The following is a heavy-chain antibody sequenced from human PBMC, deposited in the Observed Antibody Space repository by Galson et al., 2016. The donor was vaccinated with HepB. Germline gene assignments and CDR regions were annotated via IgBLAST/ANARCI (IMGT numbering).Heavy chain of an antibody. J-gene: IGHJ5*02. CDR1: GFPFSGHW. Sequence: SLRLSCAASGFPFSGHWMHWVRQPPGKGLVWVARINSDGTTTDYAHSVKGRFSVSRDNAGNTLYLQMNSLRAEGTATYYCAKEWGFSIYGLPWFDPRGQGTLVAVSS. CDR3: AKEWGFSIYGLPWFDP. CDR2: INSDGTTT. V-gene: IGHV3-74*01. D-gene: IGHD3-3*01.